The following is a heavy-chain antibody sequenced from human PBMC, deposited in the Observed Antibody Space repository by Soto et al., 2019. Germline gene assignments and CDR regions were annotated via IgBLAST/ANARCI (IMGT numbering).Heavy chain of an antibody. CDR2: IYHSGST. V-gene: IGHV4-30-2*01. CDR3: AHGDFANVY. J-gene: IGHJ4*01. CDR1: SGSISSGGYS. Sequence: SDTLSLPCAVSSGSISSGGYSWSWLRQPPGKGLEWIGYIYHSGSTYYNPSLKSRVTISVDRSKNQFSLKLSSVTAADTAVYDWAHGDFANVYRGEGILVTVS. D-gene: IGHD4-17*01.